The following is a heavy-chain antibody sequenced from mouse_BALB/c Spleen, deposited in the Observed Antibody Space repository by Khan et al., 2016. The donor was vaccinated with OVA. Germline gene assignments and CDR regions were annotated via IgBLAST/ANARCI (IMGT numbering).Heavy chain of an antibody. CDR3: ARCLYGSSYDYYAMDY. J-gene: IGHJ4*01. D-gene: IGHD1-1*01. V-gene: IGHV5-6*01. CDR1: GFTFSTYG. Sequence: VELVESGGDLVKPGGSLKLSCAASGFTFSTYGMSWVRQTPDKRLEWVAIISTSGSYTYYPDSVKGRFTISRDNAKNTLYLQMSSLKSDDTAMYYCARCLYGSSYDYYAMDYWGQGTSVTVSS. CDR2: ISTSGSYT.